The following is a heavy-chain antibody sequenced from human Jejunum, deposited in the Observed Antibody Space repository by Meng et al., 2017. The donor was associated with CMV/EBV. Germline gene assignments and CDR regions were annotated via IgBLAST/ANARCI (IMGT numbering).Heavy chain of an antibody. D-gene: IGHD3-3*01. J-gene: IGHJ6*02. V-gene: IGHV3-30*02. CDR2: IRSDGTDE. CDR3: ARDPGAYDFWSGPSYYTYGMDV. Sequence: WVRQAPGKGLEWVASIRSDGTDEYYADSVKGRFTMSRDNSKNTLYLQMNSLRAEDTAVYYCARDPGAYDFWSGPSYYTYGMDVWGQGTTVTVSS.